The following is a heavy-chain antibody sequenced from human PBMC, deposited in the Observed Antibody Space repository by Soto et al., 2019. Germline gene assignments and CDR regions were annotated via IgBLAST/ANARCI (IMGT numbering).Heavy chain of an antibody. CDR2: INAGNGNT. J-gene: IGHJ5*02. CDR1: GYTFNSHA. Sequence: QVQFMQSGAEVKKPGASVKVSCKASGYTFNSHAIHWVRQAPGQRPEWLGWINAGNGNTYYSEKFEGRGTFPRDTAATTVNMELTSLTSEETAIYYCGRDQSGIGYYVDWFDPWGQGTLVTVSS. D-gene: IGHD3-10*02. CDR3: GRDQSGIGYYVDWFDP. V-gene: IGHV1-3*01.